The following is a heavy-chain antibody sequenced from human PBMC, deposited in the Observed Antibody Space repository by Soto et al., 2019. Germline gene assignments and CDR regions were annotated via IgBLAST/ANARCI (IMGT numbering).Heavy chain of an antibody. V-gene: IGHV3-33*03. Sequence: PKRHSKTASGLTFGNYGVHRVRKTPGKGLEWVAVTWYDESSKYYADSVKGRFTISRDNSMNTVYLQMNSLKTEDTAVYYCSTGAPEVVGIDYWGQGTLVSVSS. D-gene: IGHD3-22*01. CDR2: TWYDESSK. CDR3: STGAPEVVGIDY. CDR1: GLTFGNYG. J-gene: IGHJ4*02.